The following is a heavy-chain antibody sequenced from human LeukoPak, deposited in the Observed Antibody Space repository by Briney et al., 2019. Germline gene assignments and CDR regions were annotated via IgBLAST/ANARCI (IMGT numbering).Heavy chain of an antibody. Sequence: PSETLSLTCTVSGYSISSGYHWGWIRQPPGKGLEWIGSIYHSGSTYYNPSLKSRVTISVDTSKNQFSLKLRSVTAADTAVYYCARVVQSTDSSGFYLPEYFQHWGQGTLVTVSS. CDR2: IYHSGST. CDR3: ARVVQSTDSSGFYLPEYFQH. V-gene: IGHV4-38-2*02. CDR1: GYSISSGYH. D-gene: IGHD3-22*01. J-gene: IGHJ1*01.